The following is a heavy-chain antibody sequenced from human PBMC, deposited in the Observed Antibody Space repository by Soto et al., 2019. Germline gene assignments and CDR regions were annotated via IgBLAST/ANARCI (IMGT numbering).Heavy chain of an antibody. D-gene: IGHD5-12*01. J-gene: IGHJ5*02. CDR3: AKTPSGYGEFDP. CDR1: GFTFSTYA. Sequence: EVQLLESGGTLVQPGGSLRLSCAASGFTFSTYAMSWVRQAPGKGLEWVSGISGSGDITHYADSVKGRFTISRDNSQNTLYLQMNSLRAEDTAVYYCAKTPSGYGEFDPWGQGTLVTVSS. V-gene: IGHV3-23*01. CDR2: ISGSGDIT.